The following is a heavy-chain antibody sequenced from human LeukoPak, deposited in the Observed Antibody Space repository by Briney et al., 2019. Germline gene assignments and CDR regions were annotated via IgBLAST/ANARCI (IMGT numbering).Heavy chain of an antibody. V-gene: IGHV4-4*07. CDR1: GGSISNSY. Sequence: SETLSLTCSVSGGSISNSYWSWIRQPVGKGLEWIGRIYSTGTSTYNPSLKRRVTMSVDTSKNQFSLKLISVTAADMAVYYCARGPGGATREGFDYWGQGTLVTVSS. CDR2: IYSTGTS. D-gene: IGHD1-26*01. CDR3: ARGPGGATREGFDY. J-gene: IGHJ4*02.